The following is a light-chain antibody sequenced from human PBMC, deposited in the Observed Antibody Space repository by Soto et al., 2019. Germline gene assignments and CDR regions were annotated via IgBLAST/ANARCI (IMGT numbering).Light chain of an antibody. CDR3: QHYGSSPFT. V-gene: IGKV3-20*01. J-gene: IGKJ3*01. Sequence: EIVLAQSPGTLSLSPGERATLSCRASQGFSSSYLAWYQQKPGQAPRLLIYGVSSRATGIPDRFSGSGSETDFTLTISRLEPEDFAVYYCQHYGSSPFTFGPGTKVDIK. CDR2: GVS. CDR1: QGFSSSY.